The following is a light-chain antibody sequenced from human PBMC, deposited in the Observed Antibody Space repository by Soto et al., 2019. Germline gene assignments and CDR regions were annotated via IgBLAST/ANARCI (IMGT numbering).Light chain of an antibody. V-gene: IGLV2-23*01. CDR3: CSYAGSSIVV. J-gene: IGLJ2*01. Sequence: QSVLTQPASVSGSPGQSITISCTGTSSDVGSYNLVSWYQQHPGKAPKLMIYEGSKRPSGVSNRFSGSKSGNTASLTISGLQAEDEADYYCCSYAGSSIVVFGGGIKLTVL. CDR1: SSDVGSYNL. CDR2: EGS.